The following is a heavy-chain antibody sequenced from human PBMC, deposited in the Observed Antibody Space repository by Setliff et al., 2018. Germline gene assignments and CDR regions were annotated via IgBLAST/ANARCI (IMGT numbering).Heavy chain of an antibody. CDR1: GDSISRDTYY. CDR3: ARDVIGESAFEL. D-gene: IGHD2-21*01. V-gene: IGHV4-61*02. Sequence: SETLSLTCTVSGDSISRDTYYWNWIRQPAGKGLEWIGRIYTSGSTNYNPSLKSRVTISLDTSKKQFSLKLSSMTAADTAVYYWARDVIGESAFELWGQGTVVTVSS. J-gene: IGHJ3*01. CDR2: IYTSGST.